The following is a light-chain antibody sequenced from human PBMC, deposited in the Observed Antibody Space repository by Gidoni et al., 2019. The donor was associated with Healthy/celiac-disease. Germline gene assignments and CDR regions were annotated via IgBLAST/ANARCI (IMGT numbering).Light chain of an antibody. CDR1: SGHSSYI. Sequence: KLTCTLSSGHSSYIIAWHQQQPGKAPRYLMKLEGSGSYNKGSGVPDRFSGSSSGADRYLTISNLQSEDEPDYYCETWDSNSLVFGGGTKLTVL. CDR2: LEGSGSY. CDR3: ETWDSNSLV. V-gene: IGLV4-60*03. J-gene: IGLJ3*02.